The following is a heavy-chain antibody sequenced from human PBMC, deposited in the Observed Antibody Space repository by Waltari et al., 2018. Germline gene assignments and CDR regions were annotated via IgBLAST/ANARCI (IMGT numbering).Heavy chain of an antibody. CDR1: GGSISSSSYY. J-gene: IGHJ5*02. V-gene: IGHV4-39*01. CDR3: ARHSWVSGLNWFDL. Sequence: QVQLQESGPGLVKPSETLSLTCTVSGGSISSSSYYWGWIRQSPGTGLEWIASIFYSGSTYFNPSLKSRVTISVDTSKNQFSLNLRSVSAADTSLYYCARHSWVSGLNWFDLWGRGTLVTVSS. CDR2: IFYSGST.